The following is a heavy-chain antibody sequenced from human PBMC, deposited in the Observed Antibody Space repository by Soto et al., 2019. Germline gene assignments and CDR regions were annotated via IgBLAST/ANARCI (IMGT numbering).Heavy chain of an antibody. J-gene: IGHJ5*02. CDR3: ARRGCSSTSCYGVYNWFDP. Sequence: PSETLSLTCTVSGGSISSYYWSWIRQPPGKGLEWIGYIYYSGSTNYNPSLKSRVTISVDTSKNQFSLKLSSVTAADTAVYYCARRGCSSTSCYGVYNWFDPWGQGTLVTVYS. D-gene: IGHD2-2*01. V-gene: IGHV4-59*08. CDR2: IYYSGST. CDR1: GGSISSYY.